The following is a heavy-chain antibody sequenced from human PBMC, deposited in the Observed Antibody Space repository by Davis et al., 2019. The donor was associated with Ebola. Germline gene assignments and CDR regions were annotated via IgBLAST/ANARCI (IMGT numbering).Heavy chain of an antibody. V-gene: IGHV5-51*01. D-gene: IGHD3-16*01. CDR3: ARSGVIITFGRGWFDT. J-gene: IGHJ5*02. Sequence: GESLKISCQGSGYTFTNHWIGWVRQMPGKGLEWMGLIHPSNSDTRYSPSFQGQVTISADKSISTAYLQWSSLKASDTAMYFCARSGVIITFGRGWFDTWGQGTLVTVSS. CDR2: IHPSNSDT. CDR1: GYTFTNHW.